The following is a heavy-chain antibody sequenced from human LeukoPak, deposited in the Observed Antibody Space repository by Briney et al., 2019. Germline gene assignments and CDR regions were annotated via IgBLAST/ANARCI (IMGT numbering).Heavy chain of an antibody. CDR2: IVPNSGGT. CDR3: ATLGATSFDY. J-gene: IGHJ4*01. CDR1: GYTFTDYY. V-gene: IGHV1-2*02. Sequence: ASVKVSCKTSGYTFTDYYIHWVRQAPGQGLEWMGWIVPNSGGTNYAQKFQGRVTMTRDTSISTAYMELNRLRYDDTAVYYCATLGATSFDYWGHGTLVTVSS. D-gene: IGHD1-26*01.